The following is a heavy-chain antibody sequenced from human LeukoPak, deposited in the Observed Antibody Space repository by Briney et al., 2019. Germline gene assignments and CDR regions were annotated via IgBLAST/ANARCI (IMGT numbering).Heavy chain of an antibody. V-gene: IGHV1-2*02. CDR1: GYTFTSYY. CDR3: ARDAVDYGGNPYYFDY. J-gene: IGHJ4*02. Sequence: ASVKVSCKASGYTFTSYYMHWVRQAPGQGLEWMGWINPNSGGTNYAQKFQGRVTMTRDTSISTAYMELSRLRSDDTAVYYCARDAVDYGGNPYYFDYWGQGTLVTVSS. CDR2: INPNSGGT. D-gene: IGHD4-23*01.